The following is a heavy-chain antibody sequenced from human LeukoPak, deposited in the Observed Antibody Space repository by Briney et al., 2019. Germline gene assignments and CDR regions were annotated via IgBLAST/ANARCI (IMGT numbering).Heavy chain of an antibody. CDR2: ISGSGDSK. CDR1: GFTFSSSA. Sequence: QPGGSLRLACSASGFTFSSSAIGSARQAPGRGLGWVSGISGSGDSKYYEDSLKGRLTISRENSKNTLYLQMNSPRAEETAVYYCAKVGGGYFFDYWGQGTLVTVSS. D-gene: IGHD2-15*01. J-gene: IGHJ4*02. CDR3: AKVGGGYFFDY. V-gene: IGHV3-23*01.